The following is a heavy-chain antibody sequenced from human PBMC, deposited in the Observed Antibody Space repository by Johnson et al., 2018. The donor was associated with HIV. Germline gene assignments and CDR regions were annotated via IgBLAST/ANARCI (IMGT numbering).Heavy chain of an antibody. CDR2: ISYDGTNT. CDR1: DFTFTNNA. CDR3: AGLGGSHDAFDI. Sequence: QVQLVESGGGVVQPGRSLRLSCAASDFTFTNNAIHWVRQAPGKGLEWVAVISYDGTNTYYADSVKGRFTISRDNSRNTLYLQMNSLRAEDMAVYYCAGLGGSHDAFDIWGQGTMVTVSS. J-gene: IGHJ3*02. V-gene: IGHV3-30*14. D-gene: IGHD1-26*01.